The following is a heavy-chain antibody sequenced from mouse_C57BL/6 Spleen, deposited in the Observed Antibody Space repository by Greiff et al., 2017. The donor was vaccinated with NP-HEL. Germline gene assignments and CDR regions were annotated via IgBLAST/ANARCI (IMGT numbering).Heavy chain of an antibody. CDR2: IDPSDSYT. Sequence: VQLQQPGAELVMPGASVKLSCKASGYTFTSYWMHWVKQRPGQGLEWIGEIDPSDSYTNYNQKFKGKSTLTVDKSSSTAYMQLSSLTSEDSAVYYCARLSLYWYFDVWGTGTTVTVSS. CDR1: GYTFTSYW. V-gene: IGHV1-69*01. CDR3: ARLSLYWYFDV. J-gene: IGHJ1*03. D-gene: IGHD6-2*01.